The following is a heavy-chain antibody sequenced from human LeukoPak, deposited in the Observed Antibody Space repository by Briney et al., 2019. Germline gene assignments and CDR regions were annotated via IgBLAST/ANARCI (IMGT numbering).Heavy chain of an antibody. V-gene: IGHV3-21*01. Sequence: KPGGALRLSCAASGFTFSSYSMNWVRQAPGKGLEWVSSISSSRNYIYYADSVKGRFTISRDNAKNSLYLQMNSLRAEDTAVYYCAKKSPLAADAFDIWGQGTMVTVSS. CDR2: ISSSRNYI. CDR1: GFTFSSYS. J-gene: IGHJ3*02. D-gene: IGHD6-19*01. CDR3: AKKSPLAADAFDI.